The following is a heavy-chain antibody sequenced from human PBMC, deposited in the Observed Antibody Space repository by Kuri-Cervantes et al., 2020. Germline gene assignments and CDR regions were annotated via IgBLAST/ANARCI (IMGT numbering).Heavy chain of an antibody. V-gene: IGHV3-33*01. Sequence: GESLKISCAASGFTFSRYGMHWVRQAPGKGLEWVAVIWSDGDNKYYVNSVTGRFTISRDNSKSTLYLEMNSLRAEDTGIYYCARDLIVATIFYHKYGMDAWGQGTTVTVSS. D-gene: IGHD5-12*01. CDR3: ARDLIVATIFYHKYGMDA. CDR2: IWSDGDNK. J-gene: IGHJ6*02. CDR1: GFTFSRYG.